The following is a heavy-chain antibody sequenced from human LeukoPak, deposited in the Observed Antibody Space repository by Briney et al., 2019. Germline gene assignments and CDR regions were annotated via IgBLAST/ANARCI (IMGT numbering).Heavy chain of an antibody. Sequence: PGGSLRLSCAASGFTFSSYSMNWVRQAPGKGLEWVSSISSSSSYIYYADSVKGRFTISRDNAKNSLYLRMNSLRAEDTAVYYCARDRKARISSGWDIDYWGQGTLVTVSS. V-gene: IGHV3-21*01. J-gene: IGHJ4*02. CDR3: ARDRKARISSGWDIDY. CDR1: GFTFSSYS. D-gene: IGHD6-19*01. CDR2: ISSSSSYI.